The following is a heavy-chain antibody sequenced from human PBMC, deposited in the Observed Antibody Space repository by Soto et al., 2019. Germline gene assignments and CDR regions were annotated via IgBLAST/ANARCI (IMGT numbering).Heavy chain of an antibody. D-gene: IGHD6-19*01. CDR1: GDSISAYY. Sequence: SSETLSLTCSVSGDSISAYYWSWIRQSAGKGLEWIGRTYITGDTNYNPSLKSRVTMSLDTSKNQLSLKLSSVTAADTAVYYCAREYTETVDGPTPFYFDYWGQGTPVTVSS. J-gene: IGHJ4*02. V-gene: IGHV4-4*07. CDR2: TYITGDT. CDR3: AREYTETVDGPTPFYFDY.